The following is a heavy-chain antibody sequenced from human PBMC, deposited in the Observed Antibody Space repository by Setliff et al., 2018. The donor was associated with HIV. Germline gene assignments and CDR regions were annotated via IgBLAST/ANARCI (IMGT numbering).Heavy chain of an antibody. Sequence: HPGGSLRLSCAASGFTLSNYGMHWVRQAPGGGLEWVAVVWYDGSNKYYADSVKGRFTISRDNSKNTLYLRMNSLRAEDTAVYYCAKASYPQYYHYYMDVWGKGTTVTVSS. J-gene: IGHJ6*03. V-gene: IGHV3-33*06. CDR2: VWYDGSNK. CDR3: AKASYPQYYHYYMDV. CDR1: GFTLSNYG.